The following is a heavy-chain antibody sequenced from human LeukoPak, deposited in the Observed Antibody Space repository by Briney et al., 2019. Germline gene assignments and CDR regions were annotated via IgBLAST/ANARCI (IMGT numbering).Heavy chain of an antibody. D-gene: IGHD5-24*01. CDR3: ASVSVWELATHTGGSFDF. CDR1: GGSISSGGYY. Sequence: PSQTLSLTCTVSGGSISSGGYYWSWIRQHPGKGLEWIGYIYYSGSTYYNPSLKSRVTISVDTSKNQFSLTLNSVTAADTAVYYCASVSVWELATHTGGSFDFWGRGILVTVSS. V-gene: IGHV4-31*03. J-gene: IGHJ4*02. CDR2: IYYSGST.